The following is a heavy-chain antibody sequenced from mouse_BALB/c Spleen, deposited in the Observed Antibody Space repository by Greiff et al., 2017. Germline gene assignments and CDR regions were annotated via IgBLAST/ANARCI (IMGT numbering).Heavy chain of an antibody. J-gene: IGHJ4*01. CDR2: IYPGNSDT. CDR3: TREGTTVVNYYAMDY. V-gene: IGHV1-5*01. D-gene: IGHD1-1*01. CDR1: GYTFTSYW. Sequence: EVQLQQSGTVLARPGASVKMSCKASGYTFTSYWMHWVKQRPGQGLEWIGAIYPGNSDTSYNQKFKGKAKLTAVTSTSTAYMELSSLTNEDSAVYYCTREGTTVVNYYAMDYWGQGTSVTVSS.